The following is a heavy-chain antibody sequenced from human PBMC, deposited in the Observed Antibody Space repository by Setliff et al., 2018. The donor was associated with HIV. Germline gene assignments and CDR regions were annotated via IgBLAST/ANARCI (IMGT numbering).Heavy chain of an antibody. J-gene: IGHJ4*02. V-gene: IGHV4-61*01. Sequence: PSETLSLTCTVSGGSVSSGSYYWSWIRQPPGKGLEWIGYIYYSGSTKHNPSLKSRVTISLDTSKNQCSLKLTSVTAADTAVYYCARYSPRGYTLTGPYWGQGTLVTVSS. CDR1: GGSVSSGSYY. CDR2: IYYSGST. CDR3: ARYSPRGYTLTGPY. D-gene: IGHD6-25*01.